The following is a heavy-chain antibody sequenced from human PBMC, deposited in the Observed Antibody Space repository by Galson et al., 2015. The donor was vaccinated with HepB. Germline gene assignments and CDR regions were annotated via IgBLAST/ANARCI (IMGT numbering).Heavy chain of an antibody. CDR2: ISSSSSTI. V-gene: IGHV3-48*01. CDR1: GFTFSSYS. J-gene: IGHJ6*03. CDR3: ARRFRELLYYYYYYMDV. D-gene: IGHD3-10*01. Sequence: SLRLSCAASGFTFSSYSMNWVRQAPGKGLEWVSYISSSSSTIYYADSVKGRFTISRDNAKNSLYLQMNSLRAEDTAVYYCARRFRELLYYYYYYMDVWGKGTTVTVSS.